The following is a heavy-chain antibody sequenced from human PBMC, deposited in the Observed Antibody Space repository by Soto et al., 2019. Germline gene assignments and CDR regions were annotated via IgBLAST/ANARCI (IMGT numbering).Heavy chain of an antibody. D-gene: IGHD2-8*01. CDR2: ISGSGGSR. J-gene: IGHJ3*02. CDR1: GFTFSSYA. Sequence: EVQVLESGGGLVQPGGSLRLSCAASGFTFSSYAMGWVRQAPGKGLEWVSAISGSGGSRYYGDSVKGRFTISRDNSKNTVSLQMNNLRAEDTAVYYCAKDLRAYFDAFDIWCQGTMVTVSS. CDR3: AKDLRAYFDAFDI. V-gene: IGHV3-23*01.